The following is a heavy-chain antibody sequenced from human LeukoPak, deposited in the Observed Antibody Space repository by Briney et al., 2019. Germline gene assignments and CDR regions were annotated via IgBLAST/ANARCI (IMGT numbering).Heavy chain of an antibody. CDR1: GFTFSSYA. J-gene: IGHJ4*02. CDR3: TKEASRSYVRT. CDR2: ISGSGSNT. Sequence: GGSLRLSCTASGFTFSSYAMSWVRLAPGKGLEWVSAISGSGSNTYYTDSVKGRFTISRDNSNNALYLQMNSLRAEDTAVYYCTKEASRSYVRTWGQGTLVTVAS. V-gene: IGHV3-23*01. D-gene: IGHD1-26*01.